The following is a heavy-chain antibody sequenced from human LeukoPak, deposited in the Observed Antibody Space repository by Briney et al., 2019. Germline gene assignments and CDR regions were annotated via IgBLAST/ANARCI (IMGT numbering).Heavy chain of an antibody. J-gene: IGHJ4*02. CDR2: IKQDGSEK. D-gene: IGHD6-13*01. CDR1: GFTFSTYW. Sequence: QSGGSLRLSCAASGFTFSTYWMSWVRQAPGKGLEWVANIKQDGSEKYVDSVKGRFTISRDNAKNSLYLQMNSLRAEDTAMYYCARDSAGNDYWGQGTLVTVSS. CDR3: ARDSAGNDY. V-gene: IGHV3-7*01.